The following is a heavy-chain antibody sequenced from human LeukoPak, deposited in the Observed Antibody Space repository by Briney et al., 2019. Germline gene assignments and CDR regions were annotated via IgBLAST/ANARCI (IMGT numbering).Heavy chain of an antibody. J-gene: IGHJ4*02. CDR3: ARDPPSWAGPFDY. Sequence: GGSLRLSCAASGFTLSSYWMSWVRQAPGKGLEWVANIKQDGNEKYYVDSVKGRFTISRDNAKNSLYLQINSLRAEDTAVYYCARDPPSWAGPFDYWGQGTLVTVSS. D-gene: IGHD6-19*01. V-gene: IGHV3-7*01. CDR1: GFTLSSYW. CDR2: IKQDGNEK.